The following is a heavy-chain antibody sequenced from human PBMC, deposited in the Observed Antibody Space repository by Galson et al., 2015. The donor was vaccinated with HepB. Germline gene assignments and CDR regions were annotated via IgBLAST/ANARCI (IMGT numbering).Heavy chain of an antibody. CDR2: IKQDGSER. D-gene: IGHD2-2*01. V-gene: IGHV3-7*03. CDR3: AHAPNLYYFDN. Sequence: SLRLSCAASGFTFSSHWMSWVRQAPGEGLEWVANIKQDGSERYYVDSVKGRFTISRDNTKNSLYLQMNSLRVEDTAVYYCAHAPNLYYFDNWGQGTLVTVSS. CDR1: GFTFSSHW. J-gene: IGHJ4*02.